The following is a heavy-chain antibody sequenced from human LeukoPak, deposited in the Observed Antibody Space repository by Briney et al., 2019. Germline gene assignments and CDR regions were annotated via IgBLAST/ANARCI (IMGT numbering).Heavy chain of an antibody. J-gene: IGHJ4*02. V-gene: IGHV4-59*01. Sequence: SETLSLTCTVSGDSLSSSYWSWVRQSPGKGLEWIGYIYYTGTSYNPSLKSRVTISADTSKNQFSLKLISVTAADTAVYYCASRKLGNDYWGQGTLVTVSS. CDR3: ASRKLGNDY. CDR2: IYYTGT. D-gene: IGHD7-27*01. CDR1: GDSLSSSY.